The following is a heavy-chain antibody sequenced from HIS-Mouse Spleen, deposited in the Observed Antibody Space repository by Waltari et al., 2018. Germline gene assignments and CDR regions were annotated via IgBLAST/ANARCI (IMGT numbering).Heavy chain of an antibody. J-gene: IGHJ4*02. V-gene: IGHV1-2*02. Sequence: QVQLVQTGAEVTKPGASVKVSGKASGYTFHGYYIPWVRQAPGQGLEWMGWINPNSGGTNYAQKFQGRVTMTRDTSISTAYMELSRLRSDDTAVYYCARGGGLTGDLGSNYWGQGTLVTVSS. D-gene: IGHD7-27*01. CDR3: ARGGGLTGDLGSNY. CDR2: INPNSGGT. CDR1: GYTFHGYY.